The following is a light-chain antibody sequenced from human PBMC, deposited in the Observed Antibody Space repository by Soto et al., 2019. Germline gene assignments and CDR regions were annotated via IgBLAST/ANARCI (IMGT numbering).Light chain of an antibody. V-gene: IGKV3-15*01. CDR3: QQYTKGPPWT. Sequence: EIVETQSPATLYVSPGERANLSCRASQRVSSDLAWYQQQPGQAPRQLIHAASNRATGIPARFSGSGSGTEFTITLSILQSEDFAVYYCQQYTKGPPWTFGQWTKVEIK. CDR1: QRVSSD. J-gene: IGKJ1*01. CDR2: AAS.